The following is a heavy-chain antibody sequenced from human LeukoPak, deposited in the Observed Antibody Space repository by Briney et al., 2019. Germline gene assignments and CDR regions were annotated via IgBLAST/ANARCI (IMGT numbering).Heavy chain of an antibody. V-gene: IGHV3-48*03. CDR2: ISSSGSTI. J-gene: IGHJ4*02. D-gene: IGHD5-24*01. Sequence: HAGGSLRLSCAASGFTFSSYEMNWVRQAPGKGLEWVSYISSSGSTIYYADSVKGRFTISRDNAKNSLYLQMNSLRAEDTAVYYCARLAWRWLQSTNGRIDYWGQGTLVTVSS. CDR3: ARLAWRWLQSTNGRIDY. CDR1: GFTFSSYE.